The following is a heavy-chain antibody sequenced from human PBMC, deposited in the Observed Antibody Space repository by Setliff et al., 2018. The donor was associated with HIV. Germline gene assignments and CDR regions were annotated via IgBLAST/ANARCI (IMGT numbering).Heavy chain of an antibody. Sequence: ASVKVSCKASGYTFINYHITWVRQAPGQGLEWVGSISASSVNTNYTQGRVTMTIDISTSTAYMELRSLRSADSAVYYFARVPVSNYYYYMDVWGKGTTVTVSS. CDR1: GYTFINYH. CDR2: ISASSVNT. CDR3: ARVPVSNYYYYMDV. J-gene: IGHJ6*03. V-gene: IGHV1-18*01.